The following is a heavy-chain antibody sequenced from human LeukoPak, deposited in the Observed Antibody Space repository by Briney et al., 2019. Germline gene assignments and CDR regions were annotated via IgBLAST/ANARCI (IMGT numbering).Heavy chain of an antibody. CDR1: GFTFSNAW. V-gene: IGHV3-15*01. CDR2: IKSKTDGGTT. Sequence: GGSLRLSCAVSGFTFSNAWMSWVRHAPGKGLEGVGRIKSKTDGGTTDYAAPVKGRFTISRDDSKNTLYLQMNSLKTEDTAVYYCTTDVLYYDSSGYPFDYWGQGTLVTVSS. CDR3: TTDVLYYDSSGYPFDY. D-gene: IGHD3-22*01. J-gene: IGHJ4*02.